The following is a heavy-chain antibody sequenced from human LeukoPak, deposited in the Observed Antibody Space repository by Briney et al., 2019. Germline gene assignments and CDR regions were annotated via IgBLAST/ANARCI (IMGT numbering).Heavy chain of an antibody. CDR2: IYYSGPT. D-gene: IGHD4-17*01. CDR1: GGSISSNSYY. J-gene: IGHJ4*02. CDR3: ARADYGDYFDY. V-gene: IGHV4-39*07. Sequence: SETLSLTCTVSGGSISSNSYYWGWIRQPPGKGLEWIGTIYYSGPTYYNPSLKSRVTISVDTSKNQFSLKVSSVTAADTAVYYCARADYGDYFDYWGQGTLVTVSS.